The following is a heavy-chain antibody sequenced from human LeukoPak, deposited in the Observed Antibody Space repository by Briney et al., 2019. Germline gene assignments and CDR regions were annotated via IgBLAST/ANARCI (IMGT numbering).Heavy chain of an antibody. CDR1: GYTFSSYG. CDR3: ARCVDNWNDVDYFDY. CDR2: ISVYNDNT. J-gene: IGHJ4*02. Sequence: ASVKVSCKASGYTFSSYGITWVRQAAGQGLEWMGWISVYNDNTNYVQKFQDRVTMTTEISTSTAYMELRSLRSDDTAVYYCARCVDNWNDVDYFDYWGQGTLVTVSS. D-gene: IGHD1-20*01. V-gene: IGHV1-18*01.